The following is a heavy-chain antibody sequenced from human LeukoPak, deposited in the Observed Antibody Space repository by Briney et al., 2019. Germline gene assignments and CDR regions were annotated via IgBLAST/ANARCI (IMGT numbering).Heavy chain of an antibody. Sequence: GTSLRLSCATSGFTFRMSGVHWIRQAPGKGLDWVALMSSDGIKSYYADSVKGRFTVSRDTSKDIVYLQMKSLSADDTGIYYCAKDHAGSGRAFEYWGQGTLLTVSS. CDR2: MSSDGIKS. CDR1: GFTFRMSG. V-gene: IGHV3-30*04. CDR3: AKDHAGSGRAFEY. D-gene: IGHD3-10*01. J-gene: IGHJ4*02.